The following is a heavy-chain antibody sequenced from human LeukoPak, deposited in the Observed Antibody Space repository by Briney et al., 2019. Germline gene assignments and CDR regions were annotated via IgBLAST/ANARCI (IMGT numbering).Heavy chain of an antibody. CDR1: GGSFSGYY. CDR3: ARRRTLPYYYASGSSRNHDAFDI. V-gene: IGHV4-34*01. CDR2: INHSGST. D-gene: IGHD3-10*01. J-gene: IGHJ3*02. Sequence: SETLSLTCAVYGGSFSGYYWSWIRQPPGKGLEWIGEINHSGSTNYNPSLKSRVTISVDTSKNQFSLKLSSVTAADTAVYYCARRRTLPYYYASGSSRNHDAFDIWGQGTMVTVSS.